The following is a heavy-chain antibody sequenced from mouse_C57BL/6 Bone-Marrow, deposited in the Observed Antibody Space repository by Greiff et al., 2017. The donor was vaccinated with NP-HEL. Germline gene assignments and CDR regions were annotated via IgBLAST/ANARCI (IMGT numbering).Heavy chain of an antibody. CDR1: GYTFTTYP. CDR2: FHPYNDDT. D-gene: IGHD1-1*01. V-gene: IGHV1-47*01. J-gene: IGHJ4*01. Sequence: QVQLQQSGAELVKPGASVKMSCKASGYTFTTYPIEWMKQSPGKCLEWIGNFHPYNDDTKYNEKFKGKATLTVEKSSSTVYLDLSRLTSDDSAVYYCERRSNFDYAMDYWGQGTSVTVSS. CDR3: ERRSNFDYAMDY.